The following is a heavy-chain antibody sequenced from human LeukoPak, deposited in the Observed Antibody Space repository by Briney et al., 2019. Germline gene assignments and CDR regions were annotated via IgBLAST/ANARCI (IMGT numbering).Heavy chain of an antibody. V-gene: IGHV3-7*03. J-gene: IGHJ3*02. CDR3: LKGGWGATFHI. D-gene: IGHD1-26*01. Sequence: GGSLRLSCAASGFTFRSYWMSWVRQAPGKGLEWVANTKQDGSEKYYVDSVKGRFTISRDNSKNTLFLQTNNLRTDDTAVYYCLKGGWGATFHIWGQGTMVTVSS. CDR1: GFTFRSYW. CDR2: TKQDGSEK.